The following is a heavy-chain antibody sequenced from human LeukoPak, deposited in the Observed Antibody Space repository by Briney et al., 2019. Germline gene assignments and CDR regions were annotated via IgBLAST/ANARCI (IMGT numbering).Heavy chain of an antibody. CDR3: ARDVGGSQDY. Sequence: GGSLRLSCAASGFTFSSYSMNWVRQAPGKGLVWVSHIKTDGSRINYADSVKGRFTISRDNAKNTLYLQMNSLRAEDTAVYYCARDVGGSQDYWGQGTLVTVSS. J-gene: IGHJ4*02. D-gene: IGHD2-15*01. CDR1: GFTFSSYS. V-gene: IGHV3-74*01. CDR2: IKTDGSRI.